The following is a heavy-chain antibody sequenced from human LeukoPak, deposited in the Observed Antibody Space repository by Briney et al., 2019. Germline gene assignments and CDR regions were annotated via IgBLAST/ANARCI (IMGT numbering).Heavy chain of an antibody. CDR3: SRPSGYGRYYFDY. D-gene: IGHD3-22*01. V-gene: IGHV1-46*03. J-gene: IGHJ4*02. Sequence: ASVKVSCKASGYTFTSYYMHWVRQAPGQGLEWMGMINPSGGSTGYAQKFQGRVTMTRDTSTSTVYMELSSLRSEDTAVYYCSRPSGYGRYYFDYWGQGTLVTVSS. CDR2: INPSGGST. CDR1: GYTFTSYY.